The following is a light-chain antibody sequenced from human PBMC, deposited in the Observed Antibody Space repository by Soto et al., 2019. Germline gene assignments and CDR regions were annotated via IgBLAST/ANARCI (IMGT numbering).Light chain of an antibody. J-gene: IGLJ3*02. CDR1: SSNIGAGYD. CDR3: QSYASSLRGWV. V-gene: IGLV1-40*01. Sequence: QPVLTQPPSVSGAPGQRVTISCTGSSSNIGAGYDVHWYQQLPGTAPKLLIYGNSNRPSGVPDRFSGSKSGTSASLAITGLQAEDEADYYCQSYASSLRGWVFGGGTKLTVL. CDR2: GNS.